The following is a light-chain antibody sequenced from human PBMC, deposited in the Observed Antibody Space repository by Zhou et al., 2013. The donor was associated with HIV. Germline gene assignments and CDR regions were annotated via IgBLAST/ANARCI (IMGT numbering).Light chain of an antibody. Sequence: DIQMTQSPSTLSASVGDRVTITCRASQSISDWLAWYQQKPGKAPNLLIYAASSLQSGVPSRFSGSGSGTEFTLTISSLQPDDFATYYCQQYNSYQGSFGQGTKLEIK. CDR1: QSISDW. CDR2: AAS. J-gene: IGKJ2*03. CDR3: QQYNSYQGS. V-gene: IGKV1-5*01.